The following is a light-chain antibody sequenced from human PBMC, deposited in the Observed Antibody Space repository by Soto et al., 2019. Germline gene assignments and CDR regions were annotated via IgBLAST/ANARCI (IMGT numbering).Light chain of an antibody. Sequence: DIQMTQSPSTLSASVEDRVAITCRASDNIVHWVAWYQQKPGKAPKLLIYKAANLADEVPSRFAGSGSGTDFTLTITRLQPDDFATYYCQHYNSFSRTFGQGTKVDIK. CDR2: KAA. V-gene: IGKV1-5*03. J-gene: IGKJ1*01. CDR3: QHYNSFSRT. CDR1: DNIVHW.